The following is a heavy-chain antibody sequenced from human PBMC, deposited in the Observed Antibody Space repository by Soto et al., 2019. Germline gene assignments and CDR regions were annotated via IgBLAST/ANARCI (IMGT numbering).Heavy chain of an antibody. Sequence: PGESLKISCKGSGYTFTDYWIGWVRQLPGKGLEWMGIIYPGDSDTRYSPSFQGHVTITVDKSTSTAYLQMNSLRAEDTAVYYCARDPPDYGMDVWGQGTTVTVSS. CDR3: ARDPPDYGMDV. CDR2: IYPGDSDT. CDR1: GYTFTDYW. J-gene: IGHJ6*02. V-gene: IGHV5-51*01.